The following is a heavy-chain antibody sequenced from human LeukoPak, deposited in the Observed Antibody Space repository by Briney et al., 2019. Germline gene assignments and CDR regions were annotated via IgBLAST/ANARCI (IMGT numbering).Heavy chain of an antibody. V-gene: IGHV1-69*13. CDR2: IIPIFGTA. CDR1: GGTFSSYA. CDR3: ARERYTAMVTPPFALDY. Sequence: SVKDSCKASGGTFSSYAISWVRQAPGQGPEWMGGIIPIFGTANYAQKFQGRVTITADESTSTAYMELSSLRSEDTAVYYCARERYTAMVTPPFALDYWGQGTLVTVSS. J-gene: IGHJ4*02. D-gene: IGHD5-18*01.